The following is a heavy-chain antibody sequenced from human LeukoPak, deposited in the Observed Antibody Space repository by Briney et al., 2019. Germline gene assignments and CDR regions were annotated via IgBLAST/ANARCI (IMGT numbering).Heavy chain of an antibody. J-gene: IGHJ4*02. CDR3: ARDPPHGGNGWYYFDY. D-gene: IGHD6-19*01. CDR1: GFSFSSYC. V-gene: IGHV3-7*03. Sequence: GGSLRLSCAASGFSFSSYCMHWVRQAPGKGLEGVANIKQEGSEKYYVDSVKGRFTISRDNAKNSLYLQLNSLRADDTAVYYCARDPPHGGNGWYYFDYWGQGALVTVSS. CDR2: IKQEGSEK.